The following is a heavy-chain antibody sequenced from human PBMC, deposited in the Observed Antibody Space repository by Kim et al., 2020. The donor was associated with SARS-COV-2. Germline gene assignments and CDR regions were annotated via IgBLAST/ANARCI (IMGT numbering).Heavy chain of an antibody. CDR3: ARDLLTSCYSGYHYGMDV. CDR1: GFTVSSNY. J-gene: IGHJ6*02. Sequence: GGSLRLSCAASGFTVSSNYMSWVRQAPGKGLEWVSVIYTCGSTYYADSVKGRFTISRDNSKNTLYLQMNSLRAEDTAVYYCARDLLTSCYSGYHYGMDVWGQGTTVTVSS. V-gene: IGHV3-66*03. CDR2: IYTCGST. D-gene: IGHD2-2*01.